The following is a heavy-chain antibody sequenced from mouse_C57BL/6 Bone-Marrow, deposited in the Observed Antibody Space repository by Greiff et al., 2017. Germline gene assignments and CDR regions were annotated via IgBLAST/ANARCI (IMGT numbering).Heavy chain of an antibody. CDR1: GFNIKDDY. CDR3: TTNITTVVAPYYVDY. J-gene: IGHJ2*01. Sequence: VQLKESGAELVRPGASVKLSCTASGFNIKDDYLHWVKQRPEQGLEWIGWIDTENGDTEYDSQFQGKATITADTSSNTAYLQLSSLTSVDTAGYYCTTNITTVVAPYYVDYWGQGTTLTVSS. V-gene: IGHV14-4*01. D-gene: IGHD1-1*01. CDR2: IDTENGDT.